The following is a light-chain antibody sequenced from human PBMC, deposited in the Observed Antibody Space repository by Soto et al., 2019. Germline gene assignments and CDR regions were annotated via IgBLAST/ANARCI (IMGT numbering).Light chain of an antibody. J-gene: IGLJ1*01. Sequence: SVLTQPASVSGAPGQSITISCTATSSDIGTYNYFSWFQHHPCKAPQLLIFELSNRPSGISDHFSGCNSANTAYLPISGLQTEDEPDYYCCSYVSSKTYVFGTGTQGT. CDR2: ELS. CDR1: SSDIGTYNY. V-gene: IGLV2-14*01. CDR3: CSYVSSKTYV.